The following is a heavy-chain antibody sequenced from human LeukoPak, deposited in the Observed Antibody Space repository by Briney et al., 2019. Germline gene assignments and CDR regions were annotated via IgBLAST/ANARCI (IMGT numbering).Heavy chain of an antibody. Sequence: SETLSLTCAVYGGSFSGYYWSWIRQPPGKGLEWIGEINHSGSTNYNPSLKSRVTISVDTSKNQFSLKLSSVTAADTAVYYCARVGDFWSGPEPDYWGQGTLVTVSS. CDR3: ARVGDFWSGPEPDY. CDR1: GGSFSGYY. J-gene: IGHJ4*02. CDR2: INHSGST. V-gene: IGHV4-34*01. D-gene: IGHD3-3*01.